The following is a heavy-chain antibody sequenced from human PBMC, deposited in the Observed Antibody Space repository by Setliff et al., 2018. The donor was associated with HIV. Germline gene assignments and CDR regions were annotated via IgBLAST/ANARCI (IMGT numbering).Heavy chain of an antibody. V-gene: IGHV3-48*03. CDR3: ARDSSSWYEFYFDC. CDR1: GFTFRNYK. Sequence: GGSLRLSCAASGFTFRNYKFNWVRQAPGRGLEWVSSISIGSGGAIDYADSVQGRFTISRDNAKNSLYLQMNSLRAEDTAVYYCARDSSSWYEFYFDCWGQGTLVTVSS. J-gene: IGHJ4*02. CDR2: ISIGSGGAI. D-gene: IGHD6-13*01.